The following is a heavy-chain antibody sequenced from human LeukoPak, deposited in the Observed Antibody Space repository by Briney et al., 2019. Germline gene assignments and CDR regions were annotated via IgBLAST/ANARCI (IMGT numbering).Heavy chain of an antibody. Sequence: SVKVSCKASGGTFSSYTISWVRQAPGQGLEWMGRIIPVLGIANYAQKFQGRVTITADKSTSTAYMELSSLRSEDTAVYYCASSPAVLTGYYSPFDYWGQGTLVTVSS. J-gene: IGHJ4*02. CDR2: IIPVLGIA. V-gene: IGHV1-69*02. CDR1: GGTFSSYT. CDR3: ASSPAVLTGYYSPFDY. D-gene: IGHD3-9*01.